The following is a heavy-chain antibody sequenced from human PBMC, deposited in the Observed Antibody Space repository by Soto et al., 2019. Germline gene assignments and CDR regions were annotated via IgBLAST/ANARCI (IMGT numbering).Heavy chain of an antibody. V-gene: IGHV4-39*01. Sequence: QLQLQESGPGLVKPSETLSLTYTVSADSITSSSHYWGWIRQPPGKGLECIGNIYYDGNTYYNPSLKSRVTISLDTSKNQFSLRLNSVTAADTAVYYCARSSIAPRLFMYPFDYWGQGTLVTVSS. J-gene: IGHJ4*02. D-gene: IGHD6-6*01. CDR1: ADSITSSSHY. CDR2: IYYDGNT. CDR3: ARSSIAPRLFMYPFDY.